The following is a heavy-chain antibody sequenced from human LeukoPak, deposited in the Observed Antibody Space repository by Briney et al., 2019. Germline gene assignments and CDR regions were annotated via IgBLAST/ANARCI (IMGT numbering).Heavy chain of an antibody. CDR3: ARARIAAAGTLLGY. CDR2: INAGNGNT. J-gene: IGHJ4*02. D-gene: IGHD6-13*01. CDR1: GYTFTSYA. Sequence: ASVKVSCKASGYTFTSYAMHWVRQAPGQRLEWMGWINAGNGNTKYSQKFQGRVTITRDTSASTAYMELSSLRSEDTAVYYCARARIAAAGTLLGYWGQGTLVTVSS. V-gene: IGHV1-3*01.